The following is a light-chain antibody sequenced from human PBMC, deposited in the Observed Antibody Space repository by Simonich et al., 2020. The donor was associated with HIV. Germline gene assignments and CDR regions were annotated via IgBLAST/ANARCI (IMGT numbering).Light chain of an antibody. V-gene: IGKV4-1*01. CDR2: WPS. J-gene: IGKJ2*01. Sequence: DIVRTQSPDSLAVSLGERATINCKSSQRVLYSSDNKNYLARYQLKPGQPPNLLIYWPSTRPSGVPERFSGTGSGTDFTLTISSLQAEDVAVYYCQQYYSSPYTFGQGTKLEIK. CDR1: QRVLYSSDNKNY. CDR3: QQYYSSPYT.